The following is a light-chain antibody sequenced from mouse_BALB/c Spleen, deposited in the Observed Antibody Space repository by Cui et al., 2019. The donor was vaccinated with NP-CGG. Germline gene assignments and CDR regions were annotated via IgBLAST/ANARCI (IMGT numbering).Light chain of an antibody. CDR1: TGAVTTNNY. Sequence: HVVATQESALTTPRGETVTLTCRSSTGAVTTNNYANWVQEKPDHLFTGLIGGTNNRAPGIPARFSGSLIGDKAALTITGAQTEDEAIYFCALWYSNHWVFGGGTKLTVL. J-gene: IGLJ1*01. CDR3: ALWYSNHWV. V-gene: IGLV1*01. CDR2: GTN.